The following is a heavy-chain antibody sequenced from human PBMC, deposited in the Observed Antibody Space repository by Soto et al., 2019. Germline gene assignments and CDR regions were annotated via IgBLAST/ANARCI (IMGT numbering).Heavy chain of an antibody. D-gene: IGHD2-21*02. Sequence: QITLKESGPTLVKPTQTLTLTCTFSAFSLSTGGVGVGWIRQPPGKALEWLALIDWDDDKRYSPSLRSRLTITKDTSKNQVVLTMTNMDPVDTATYYCIQSRCGGDCLQSYASYYYYGMDVWGQGTTVTVSS. V-gene: IGHV2-5*02. CDR1: AFSLSTGGVG. CDR3: IQSRCGGDCLQSYASYYYYGMDV. CDR2: IDWDDDK. J-gene: IGHJ6*02.